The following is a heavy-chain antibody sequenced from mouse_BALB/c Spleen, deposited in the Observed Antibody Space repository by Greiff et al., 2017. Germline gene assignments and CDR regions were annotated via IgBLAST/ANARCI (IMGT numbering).Heavy chain of an antibody. CDR2: ISSGGSYT. CDR1: GFTFSSYT. J-gene: IGHJ4*01. Sequence: EVMLVESGGGLVKPGGSLKLSCAASGFTFSSYTMSWVRQTPEKRLEWVATISSGGSYTYYPDSVKGRFTISRDNAKNTLYLQMCSLKSEDTAMYNSTQDRALRPSYSTLGSWGQGTPVTASS. CDR3: TQDRALRPSYSTLGS. D-gene: IGHD2-14*01. V-gene: IGHV5-6-4*01.